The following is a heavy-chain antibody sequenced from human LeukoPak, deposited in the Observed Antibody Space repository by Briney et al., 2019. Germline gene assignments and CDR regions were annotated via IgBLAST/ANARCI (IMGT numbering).Heavy chain of an antibody. V-gene: IGHV3-33*06. J-gene: IGHJ4*02. CDR2: IWYDGSNK. Sequence: GRSLRLSCAASGFTFSGYGMHWVRQAPGKGLEWVAVIWYDGSNKYYADSVKGRFTISRDNSKNTLYLQMNSLRAEDTAVYYRAKDINYDSSGYFIDYWGQGTPVTVSS. CDR3: AKDINYDSSGYFIDY. D-gene: IGHD3-22*01. CDR1: GFTFSGYG.